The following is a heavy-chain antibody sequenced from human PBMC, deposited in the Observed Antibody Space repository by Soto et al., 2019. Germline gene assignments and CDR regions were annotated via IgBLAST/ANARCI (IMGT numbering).Heavy chain of an antibody. D-gene: IGHD2-15*01. J-gene: IGHJ5*02. Sequence: ASVKVSCKASGYTFTSYYKHWVPQAPGQGLVWVVVLNPSGARTSYAQKFQGRVTMTRDTSTSTVYMELSSLRSEDTAVYYCARGVVVTEWSGSYPWGQGPLVTVPS. V-gene: IGHV1-46*01. CDR3: ARGVVVTEWSGSYP. CDR2: LNPSGART. CDR1: GYTFTSYY.